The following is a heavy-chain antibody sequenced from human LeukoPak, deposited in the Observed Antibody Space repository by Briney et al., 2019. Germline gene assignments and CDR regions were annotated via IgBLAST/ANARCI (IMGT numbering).Heavy chain of an antibody. CDR2: INHSGST. D-gene: IGHD6-19*01. V-gene: IGHV4-34*01. Sequence: SETLSLTCAVYGGSFSGYYWSWIRQPPGKGLEWIGEINHSGSTNYNPSLKSRVTISVDTSKNQFSLKLSSVTAADTAVYYCASGSSGWYIDYWGQGTLVTVSS. J-gene: IGHJ4*02. CDR1: GGSFSGYY. CDR3: ASGSSGWYIDY.